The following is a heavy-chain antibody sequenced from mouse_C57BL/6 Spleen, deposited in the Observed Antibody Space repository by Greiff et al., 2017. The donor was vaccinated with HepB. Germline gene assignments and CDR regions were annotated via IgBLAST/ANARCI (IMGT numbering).Heavy chain of an antibody. CDR1: GFTFSSYT. Sequence: EVHLVESGGGLVKPGGSLKLSCAASGFTFSSYTMSWVRQTPEKRLEWVATISGGGGNTYYPDSVKGRFTISRDNAKNTLYLQMSSLRSEDTALYYCARRATTDFDYWGQGTTLTVSS. CDR2: ISGGGGNT. CDR3: ARRATTDFDY. V-gene: IGHV5-9*01. J-gene: IGHJ2*01. D-gene: IGHD1-1*01.